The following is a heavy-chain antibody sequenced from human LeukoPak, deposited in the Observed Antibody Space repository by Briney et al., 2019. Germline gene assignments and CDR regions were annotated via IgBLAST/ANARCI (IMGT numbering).Heavy chain of an antibody. V-gene: IGHV3-30-3*01. CDR2: ISYDGSNK. J-gene: IGHJ3*02. CDR3: ARDDDSSGYPLDAFDI. CDR1: GFTFSSYA. Sequence: GGSLRLSCAASGFTFSSYAMHWVRQAPGKGLEWVAVISYDGSNKYYADSVKGRFTISRDNSKNTLYLQMNSLRAEDTAVYYCARDDDSSGYPLDAFDIWGQGTMVTVSS. D-gene: IGHD3-22*01.